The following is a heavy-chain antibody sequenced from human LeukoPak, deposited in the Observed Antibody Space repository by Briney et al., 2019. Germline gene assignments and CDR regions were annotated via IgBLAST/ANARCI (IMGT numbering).Heavy chain of an antibody. V-gene: IGHV4-4*09. CDR2: IYTSGST. Sequence: PSETLSLTCTVSGGSISSYYWSWIRQPPGKGLEWIGYIYTSGSTNYNPSFKSRVTISVDTSKNQFSLKLSSVTAADTAVYYCASGQLGMSDYWGQGTLVTVSS. D-gene: IGHD7-27*01. CDR3: ASGQLGMSDY. J-gene: IGHJ4*02. CDR1: GGSISSYY.